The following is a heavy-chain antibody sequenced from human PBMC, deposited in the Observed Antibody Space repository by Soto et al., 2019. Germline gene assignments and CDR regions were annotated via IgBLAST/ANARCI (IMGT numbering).Heavy chain of an antibody. D-gene: IGHD6-6*01. Sequence: GGSLRLSCAASGFTFSNYGMTWVRQAPGKGLEWVSAISGSGRSTFYADSVKGRFTISRDNSKNTLYLQMNSLRAEDTAVYYCAKFSATSIYDISSVPDYWGQGTMVTVYS. CDR1: GFTFSNYG. CDR2: ISGSGRST. J-gene: IGHJ4*02. CDR3: AKFSATSIYDISSVPDY. V-gene: IGHV3-23*01.